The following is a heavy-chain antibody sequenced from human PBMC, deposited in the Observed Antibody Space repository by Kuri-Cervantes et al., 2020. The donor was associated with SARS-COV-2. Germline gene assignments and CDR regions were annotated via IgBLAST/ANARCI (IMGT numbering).Heavy chain of an antibody. CDR3: ARELGLTTVNWFDP. D-gene: IGHD4-17*01. CDR1: GGSLTITNW. CDR2: IHHSGDT. J-gene: IGHJ5*02. V-gene: IGHV4-4*02. Sequence: SCAVSGGSLTITNWWSWVRQPPGKGLEWIGEIHHSGDTSYNSSLKSRVTISLDKSKNQFSLKLSSVTAADTAVYYCARELGLTTVNWFDPWGQGTLVTVSS.